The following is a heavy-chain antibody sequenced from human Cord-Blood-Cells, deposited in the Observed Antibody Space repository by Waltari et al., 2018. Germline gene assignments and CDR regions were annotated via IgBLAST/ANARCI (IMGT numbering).Heavy chain of an antibody. Sequence: QVQLQQWGAGLLKPSETLSLTCALYGGPSSGYYWSWIPQPPGKGLEWIGEINHSGSTNYNPSLKSRVTISVDTSKNQFSLKLSSVTAADTAVYYCAKSRGGSCYYYGMDVWGQGTTVTVSS. J-gene: IGHJ6*02. D-gene: IGHD2-15*01. CDR3: AKSRGGSCYYYGMDV. CDR1: GGPSSGYY. CDR2: INHSGST. V-gene: IGHV4-34*01.